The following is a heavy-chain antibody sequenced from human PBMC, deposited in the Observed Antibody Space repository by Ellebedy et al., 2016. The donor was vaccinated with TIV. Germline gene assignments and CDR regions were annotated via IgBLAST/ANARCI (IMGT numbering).Heavy chain of an antibody. Sequence: AASVKVSCQVSGYSLSELSMHWVRQTLGQGLEWLGAFDPQKGETTIYPQKFQGRVSMTEDTSTDTAYMELSSLRHDDTAIYYCAFWRVDSGFDVWGQGTVVTVSS. CDR1: GYSLSELS. CDR2: FDPQKGETT. J-gene: IGHJ3*01. CDR3: AFWRVDSGFDV. D-gene: IGHD3-3*01. V-gene: IGHV1-24*01.